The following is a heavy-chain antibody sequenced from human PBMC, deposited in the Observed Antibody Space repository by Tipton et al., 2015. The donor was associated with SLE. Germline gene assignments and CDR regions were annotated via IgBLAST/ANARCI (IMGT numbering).Heavy chain of an antibody. D-gene: IGHD2-21*01. CDR2: SSYSGNT. V-gene: IGHV4-31*03. CDR3: ARGPHGKPPYHYYGMDV. Sequence: TLSLTCIVSGDSISSSAYYWSWIRQHPGKGLEWVGYSSYSGNTHYNPSLRSRVTISVDMSKNQLSLKLTSVTAADTAVYYCARGPHGKPPYHYYGMDVWGQGTTVTVSS. J-gene: IGHJ6*02. CDR1: GDSISSSAYY.